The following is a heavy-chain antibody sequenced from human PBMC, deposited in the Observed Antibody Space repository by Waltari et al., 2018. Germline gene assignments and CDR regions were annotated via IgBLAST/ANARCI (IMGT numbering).Heavy chain of an antibody. Sequence: QVQLQQWGAGLLKPSETLSLTCAVHGGSFRGSYWHWIRQPPGKGLEWIGEINHSGSTNYNPSLKSRVTISVDTSKNQFSLKLSSVTAADTAVYYCARGRFKYYGSGKTMDVWGKGTTVTVSS. J-gene: IGHJ6*03. CDR3: ARGRFKYYGSGKTMDV. CDR1: GGSFRGSY. CDR2: INHSGST. D-gene: IGHD3-10*01. V-gene: IGHV4-34*01.